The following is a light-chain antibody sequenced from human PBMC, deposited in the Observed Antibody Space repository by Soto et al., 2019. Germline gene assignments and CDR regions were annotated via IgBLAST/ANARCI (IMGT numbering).Light chain of an antibody. J-gene: IGKJ1*01. V-gene: IGKV3-20*01. CDR1: QSVNNNY. CDR2: GAS. CDR3: QQYGSSTGT. Sequence: EIVLTQSPGTLSFSPGERATLSCRTSQSVNNNYLAWYQQKPGQAPRLLIYGASSRATGIPDRFSGSGSGTDFTLTISRLEPEDFAVYYCQQYGSSTGTSGQGTKVDI.